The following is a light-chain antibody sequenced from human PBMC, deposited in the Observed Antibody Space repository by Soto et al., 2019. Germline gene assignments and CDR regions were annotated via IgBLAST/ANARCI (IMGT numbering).Light chain of an antibody. CDR1: SSNIGSNT. CDR3: VAWDDSLNGYVV. J-gene: IGLJ2*01. CDR2: SNN. Sequence: QSVLTQPPSASGTPGQRVTISCSGCSSNIGSNTVNWYQQLPGTAPKLVIYSNNQRPSGVPDRFSGSKSGTSASLAISGLQSEDEADYYCVAWDDSLNGYVVLGGGTKLTVL. V-gene: IGLV1-44*01.